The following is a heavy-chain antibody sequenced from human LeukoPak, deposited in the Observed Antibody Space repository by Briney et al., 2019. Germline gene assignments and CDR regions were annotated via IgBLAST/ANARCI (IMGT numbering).Heavy chain of an antibody. CDR1: GYTFTGYY. CDR3: ARDLSIAARGKVCFSY. D-gene: IGHD6-6*01. CDR2: INPNSGGT. J-gene: IGHJ4*02. V-gene: IGHV1-2*02. Sequence: ASVKVSCKASGYTFTGYYMHWVRQAPGQGLEWMGWINPNSGGTNYAQKFQGRVTMTRDTSISTAYMELSRLRSDDTAVYYCARDLSIAARGKVCFSYWGQGTLVTVSS.